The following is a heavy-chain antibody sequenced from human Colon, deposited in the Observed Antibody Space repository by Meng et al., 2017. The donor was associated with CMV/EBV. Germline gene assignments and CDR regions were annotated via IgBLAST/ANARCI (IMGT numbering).Heavy chain of an antibody. V-gene: IGHV4-61*08. J-gene: IGHJ5*02. CDR3: ARDVMLPAPFFDP. D-gene: IGHD2-2*01. CDR2: IQNSGNT. CDR1: AGSVTCDDAF. Sequence: SAGSVTCDDAFWPWLRQPPGQGLEWIGYIQNSGNTNYNPSLKSRITMSIDTSKNQFSLTLLSVTAADTAVYYCARDVMLPAPFFDPWGQGTLVTVSS.